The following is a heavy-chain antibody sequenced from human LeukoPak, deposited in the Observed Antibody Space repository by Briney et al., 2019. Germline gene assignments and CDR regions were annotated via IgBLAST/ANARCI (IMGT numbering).Heavy chain of an antibody. CDR1: GYTFSGTGWY. CDR3: ARDGPAQMVDFDY. V-gene: IGHV1-2*02. D-gene: IGHD3-10*01. Sequence: ASVKVSFKASGYTFSGTGWYLDWLRQAPGQGLECMGWIYPNNGATAYAQKFQGRVAMTRDTSITTAYMELSRLRPDDTAVYYCARDGPAQMVDFDYWGQGTLVTVSS. CDR2: IYPNNGAT. J-gene: IGHJ4*02.